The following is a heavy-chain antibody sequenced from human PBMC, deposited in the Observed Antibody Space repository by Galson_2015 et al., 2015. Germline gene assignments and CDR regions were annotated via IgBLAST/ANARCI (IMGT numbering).Heavy chain of an antibody. CDR3: TTDVESEAAGTEFGY. J-gene: IGHJ4*02. V-gene: IGHV3-15*01. CDR1: GFTFSNAW. Sequence: SLRLSCAASGFTFSNAWMRWVRQAPGKGLEWDGRIKSKPDGGTTDYAAPVKGRFTISRDDSKNTLYLQMNSLKTEDTAVYYCTTDVESEAAGTEFGYWGQGTLVPVSS. D-gene: IGHD6-13*01. CDR2: IKSKPDGGTT.